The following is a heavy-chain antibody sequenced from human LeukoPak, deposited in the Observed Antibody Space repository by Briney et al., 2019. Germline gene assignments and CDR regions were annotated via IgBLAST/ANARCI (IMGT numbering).Heavy chain of an antibody. V-gene: IGHV1-2*02. CDR2: INSNSGGT. CDR3: ARDFRAAMVSDWFDP. CDR1: GYTFTGYY. Sequence: ASVKVSCKASGYTFTGYYIHWVRQAPGQGLEWMGWINSNSGGTNYAQKFQDRVTMNRDTSISTAYMELNRLRFDDTAVYYCARDFRAAMVSDWFDPWGQGTLVTVSS. D-gene: IGHD5-18*01. J-gene: IGHJ5*02.